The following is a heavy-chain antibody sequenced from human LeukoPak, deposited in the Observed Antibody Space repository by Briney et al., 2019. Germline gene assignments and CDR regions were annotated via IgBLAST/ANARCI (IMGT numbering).Heavy chain of an antibody. CDR1: GFTFSGSA. Sequence: PGGSLRLSCAASGFTFSGSAMHWVRQAPGKGLEWVSVIHSGGDTGSADSVKDRFTISRDNSKNTLYLQLNSLRVEDTAVYYCARDIMGRPDIAVAALGSWGQGTLVVVSA. CDR2: IHSGGDT. CDR3: ARDIMGRPDIAVAALGS. V-gene: IGHV3-66*01. J-gene: IGHJ5*02. D-gene: IGHD6-19*01.